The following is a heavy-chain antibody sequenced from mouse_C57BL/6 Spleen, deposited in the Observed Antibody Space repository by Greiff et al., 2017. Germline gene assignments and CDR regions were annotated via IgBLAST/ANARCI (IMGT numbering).Heavy chain of an antibody. D-gene: IGHD1-1*01. CDR3: ARAGGNYYGSRYFDV. V-gene: IGHV1-55*01. Sequence: QVQLQQPGAELVKPGASVKMSCKASGYTFTSYWITWVKQRPGQGLEWIGDIYPGSGSTNYNEKFKSKATLTVDTSSSTAYMQLSSLTSEDSAVYYCARAGGNYYGSRYFDVWGTGTTVTVSS. CDR2: IYPGSGST. CDR1: GYTFTSYW. J-gene: IGHJ1*03.